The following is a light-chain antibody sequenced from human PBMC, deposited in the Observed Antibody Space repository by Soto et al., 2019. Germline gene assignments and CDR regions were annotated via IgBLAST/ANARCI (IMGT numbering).Light chain of an antibody. CDR1: QSVLYSSNNKNY. Sequence: DIVMTQSPDSLAVPLGERATINCKSSQSVLYSSNNKNYLAWYQQKPGQPPKLLIYWASTRESGVPDRFSGSGSGTDFTLTISSLQAEDVAVYSCQQYYSTSYTFGQGTKLEIK. CDR2: WAS. V-gene: IGKV4-1*01. CDR3: QQYYSTSYT. J-gene: IGKJ2*01.